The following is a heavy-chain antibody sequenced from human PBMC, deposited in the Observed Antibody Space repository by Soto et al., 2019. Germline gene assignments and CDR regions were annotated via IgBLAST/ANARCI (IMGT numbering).Heavy chain of an antibody. CDR2: IYTSGST. V-gene: IGHV4-4*07. D-gene: IGHD1-7*01. J-gene: IGHJ6*02. Sequence: SETLSLTCTVSGGSISSYYWSWIRQPAGKGLEWIGRIYTSGSTNYNPSLKSRVTMSVDTSKNQFSLKLSSVTAADTAVYYYARDPGTGTLYYYYGMDVWGQGTTVTVSS. CDR1: GGSISSYY. CDR3: ARDPGTGTLYYYYGMDV.